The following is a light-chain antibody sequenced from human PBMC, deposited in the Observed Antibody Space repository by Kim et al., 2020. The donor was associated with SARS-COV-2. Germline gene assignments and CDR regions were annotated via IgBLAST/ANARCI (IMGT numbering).Light chain of an antibody. V-gene: IGLV3-19*01. CDR2: GKN. CDR3: NCRDSSGNQWV. CDR1: SLRTYY. Sequence: LGQQGIIQFQCDSLRTYYGTWYHQKPGQAPVLFIYGKNKRPSGIPDRFSGASSGNTASLTNTGAQAEDECDYYCNCRDSSGNQWVFSAGTNLTVL. J-gene: IGLJ3*02.